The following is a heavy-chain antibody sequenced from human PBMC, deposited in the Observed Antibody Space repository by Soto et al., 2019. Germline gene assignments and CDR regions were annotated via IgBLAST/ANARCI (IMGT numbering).Heavy chain of an antibody. Sequence: QVQLVESGGGVVQPGRSLRLSCAASGFTFSSYGMHWVRQAPGKGLEWVAVISYDGSNKYYADSVKGRFTISRDNSKNTLYLQMNSLRAEDTAVYYCAKEGLAYCGGDCYSREYFQHWGQGTLVTVSS. D-gene: IGHD2-21*02. J-gene: IGHJ1*01. CDR2: ISYDGSNK. V-gene: IGHV3-30*18. CDR1: GFTFSSYG. CDR3: AKEGLAYCGGDCYSREYFQH.